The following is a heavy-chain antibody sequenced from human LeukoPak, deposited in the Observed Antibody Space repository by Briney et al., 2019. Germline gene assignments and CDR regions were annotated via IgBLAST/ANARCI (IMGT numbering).Heavy chain of an antibody. CDR2: IYYSGST. Sequence: SETLSLTCTVSGGSISSSSYYWGWIRQPPGKGLEWIGSIYYSGSTYYNPSLKSRVTISVDTSKNQFSLKLSSVTAADTAVYYCARAEAQTIDYWGQGTLVTVSS. V-gene: IGHV4-39*01. CDR1: GGSISSSSYY. CDR3: ARAEAQTIDY. D-gene: IGHD1-7*01. J-gene: IGHJ4*02.